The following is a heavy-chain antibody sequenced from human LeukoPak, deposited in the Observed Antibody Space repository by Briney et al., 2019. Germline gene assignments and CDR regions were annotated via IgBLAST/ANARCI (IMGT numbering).Heavy chain of an antibody. CDR3: ARASDGYSYGSFVDY. Sequence: GSVKVSCKASGYTFTGYYMQWVRQAPGQGLEWMGWINPNSGATNYAQKFQGWVTMTRDTSTTTAYMELSRLRFDGTAVYYCARASDGYSYGSFVDYWGQGTLVTVSS. CDR2: INPNSGAT. V-gene: IGHV1-2*04. J-gene: IGHJ4*02. CDR1: GYTFTGYY. D-gene: IGHD5-18*01.